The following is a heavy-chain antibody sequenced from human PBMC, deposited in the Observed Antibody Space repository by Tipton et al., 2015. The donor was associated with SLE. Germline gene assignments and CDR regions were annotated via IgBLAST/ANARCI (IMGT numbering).Heavy chain of an antibody. CDR1: GGSFSGYY. CDR2: INHSGSS. J-gene: IGHJ4*02. D-gene: IGHD6-6*01. V-gene: IGHV4-34*01. CDR3: ARVPHSSTGYFDY. Sequence: TLSLTCAVYGGSFSGYYWNWIRQPPGMGLEWIGEINHSGSSNYNPSLKSRVTISVDTSKNQFSLRLNSVTAADTAVYYCARVPHSSTGYFDYWGQGKLVTVSP.